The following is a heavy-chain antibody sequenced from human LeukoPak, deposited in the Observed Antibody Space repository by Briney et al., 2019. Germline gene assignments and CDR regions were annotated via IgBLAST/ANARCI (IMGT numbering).Heavy chain of an antibody. CDR2: ISAYNGNT. D-gene: IGHD6-13*01. CDR1: GYTFTSYG. Sequence: GASVKVSCKASGYTFTSYGISWVRRAPGQGLEWMGWISAYNGNTNYAQKLQGRVTMTTDTSTSTAYMELRSLRSDDTAVYYCARYSSSWAHYYYYYGMDVWGQGTTVTVSS. J-gene: IGHJ6*02. CDR3: ARYSSSWAHYYYYYGMDV. V-gene: IGHV1-18*01.